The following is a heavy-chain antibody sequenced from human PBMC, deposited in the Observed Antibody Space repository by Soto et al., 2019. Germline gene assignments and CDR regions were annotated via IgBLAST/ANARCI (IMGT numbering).Heavy chain of an antibody. D-gene: IGHD3-3*01. V-gene: IGHV1-69*06. CDR2: IIPIFGTA. J-gene: IGHJ6*02. CDR1: GGTFSSYA. CDR3: ARDRNFWSGYSGMDV. Sequence: SVKVSCKASGGTFSSYAISWVRQAPGQGLEWMGGIIPIFGTANYAQKFQGRVTITADKYTSTAYMELSSLRSEDTAVYYCARDRNFWSGYSGMDVWGQGTTVTVSS.